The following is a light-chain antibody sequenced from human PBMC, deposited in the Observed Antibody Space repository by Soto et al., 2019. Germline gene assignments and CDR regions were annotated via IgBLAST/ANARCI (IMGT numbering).Light chain of an antibody. CDR3: QQYDSSPPT. Sequence: ENVLTQSPGTLSLSPGERATLSCRASQGISSTYLAWYQQKPGQAPRLLIYGASSRATGIPDRFRGSGSGTDLTLTISRLEPEDFAVFYCQQYDSSPPTFGQGTKVDIK. CDR2: GAS. CDR1: QGISSTY. V-gene: IGKV3-20*01. J-gene: IGKJ1*01.